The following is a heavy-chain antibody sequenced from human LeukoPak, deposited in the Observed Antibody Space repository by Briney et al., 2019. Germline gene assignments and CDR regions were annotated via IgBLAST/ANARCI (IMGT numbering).Heavy chain of an antibody. V-gene: IGHV3-30*02. CDR2: IRYDGSNK. CDR3: ARGSRFGVVGRDAFDI. D-gene: IGHD3-3*01. Sequence: GGSLRLSCAASGFTFNNYGMHWVRQAPGKGLEWVAFIRYDGSNKYYADSVRGRFTISRDNAKNSLYLQVNSLRAEDTAVYYCARGSRFGVVGRDAFDIWGQGTVVTVSS. J-gene: IGHJ3*02. CDR1: GFTFNNYG.